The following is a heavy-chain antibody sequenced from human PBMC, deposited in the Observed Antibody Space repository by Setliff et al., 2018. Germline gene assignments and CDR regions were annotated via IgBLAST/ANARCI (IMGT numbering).Heavy chain of an antibody. CDR1: GFSLNSFR. CDR2: ISSTGDDI. V-gene: IGHV3-21*01. CDR3: ARGKMDVVAVAGKYCVMDV. J-gene: IGHJ6*02. Sequence: PGGSLRLSCAASGFSLNSFRMTWIRQPPGKGLEWVSSISSTGDDIYYADPVKGRFTISRDNAENSLYLQMNSLRVEDTAVYYCARGKMDVVAVAGKYCVMDVWGQGTTVTVS. D-gene: IGHD6-19*01.